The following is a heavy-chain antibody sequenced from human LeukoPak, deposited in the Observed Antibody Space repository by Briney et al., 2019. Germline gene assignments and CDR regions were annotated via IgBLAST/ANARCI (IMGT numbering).Heavy chain of an antibody. J-gene: IGHJ4*02. D-gene: IGHD3-10*01. Sequence: ASVKVSCKASGYTFTSYGISWVRQAPGQGLEWMGWISAYNGNTSYAQKLQGRVTMTTDTSTSTAYMELRSLRSDDTAVYYCARSGLELLWFGELWYWGQGTLVTVSS. V-gene: IGHV1-18*04. CDR1: GYTFTSYG. CDR3: ARSGLELLWFGELWY. CDR2: ISAYNGNT.